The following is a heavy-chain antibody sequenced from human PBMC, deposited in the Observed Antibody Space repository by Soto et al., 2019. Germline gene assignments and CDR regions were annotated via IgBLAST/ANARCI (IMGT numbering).Heavy chain of an antibody. V-gene: IGHV4-31*03. CDR3: ARRHDILTGSDSFDV. J-gene: IGHJ3*01. D-gene: IGHD3-9*01. CDR2: IYYSGST. Sequence: SETLSLTCTVSGGSISSGGYYWSWIRQHPGKGLEWIGYIYYSGSTYYNPSLKSRVTISVDTSNNQFYLRLTSVTAADTTMYYCARRHDILTGSDSFDVWGRGTMVTVSS. CDR1: GGSISSGGYY.